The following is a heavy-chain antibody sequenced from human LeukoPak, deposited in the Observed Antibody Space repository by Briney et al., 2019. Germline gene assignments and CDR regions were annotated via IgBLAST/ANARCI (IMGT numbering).Heavy chain of an antibody. J-gene: IGHJ5*02. V-gene: IGHV3-53*01. CDR3: ARVQWLGYTAS. D-gene: IGHD6-19*01. CDR2: LYTGGNT. CDR1: GFTVSSNY. Sequence: GGSLRLSCAASGFTVSSNYMIWARQAPGKRMEWVSVLYTGGNTHHADSVKGRFTISRDRSQNTLYLQMNNLRAGDTAVYYCARVQWLGYTASWGRGTLVTVSS.